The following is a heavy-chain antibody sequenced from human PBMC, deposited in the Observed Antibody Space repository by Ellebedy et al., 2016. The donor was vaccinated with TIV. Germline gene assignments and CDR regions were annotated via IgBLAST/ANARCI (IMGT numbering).Heavy chain of an antibody. V-gene: IGHV1-46*01. CDR3: ARCYSIAAAGVWFDP. Sequence: AASVKVSCKASGYTFTSYYMHWVRQAPGQGLEWMGIINPSGGSTSYAQKFQGRVTMTRDTSTSTVYMELSSLRSEDTAVYYCARCYSIAAAGVWFDPWGQGTLVTVSS. J-gene: IGHJ5*02. CDR1: GYTFTSYY. CDR2: INPSGGST. D-gene: IGHD6-13*01.